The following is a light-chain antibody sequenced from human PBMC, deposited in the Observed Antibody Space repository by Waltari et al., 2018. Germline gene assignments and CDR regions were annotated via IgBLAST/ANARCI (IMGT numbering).Light chain of an antibody. Sequence: DIVMTQSPDSLALSLGERATINCKSSQSVLHSSNNKNYLAWYQQKPGQPPNLLIYWASTRESGVPDLFSGSGSGTDFTRTISSLQAEDVAVYYCQQYYNAPLTFGGGTKVEIK. V-gene: IGKV4-1*01. CDR3: QQYYNAPLT. CDR2: WAS. J-gene: IGKJ4*01. CDR1: QSVLHSSNNKNY.